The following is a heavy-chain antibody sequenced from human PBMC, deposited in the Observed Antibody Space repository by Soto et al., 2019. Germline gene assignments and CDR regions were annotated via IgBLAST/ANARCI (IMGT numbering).Heavy chain of an antibody. CDR1: GYTFSSFG. D-gene: IGHD1-1*01. J-gene: IGHJ5*02. CDR2: ISGYNGDT. CDR3: ARNRRLQLWRDL. Sequence: QVQLVQSGAEVKKPGASVQVSCKTSGYTFSSFGITWVRQAPGQVLEWIGWISGYNGDTTYAQEVQGRVTMTTDTSTSTAYLELRSLRNDDTAIYYCARNRRLQLWRDLWAQGTRVTFSS. V-gene: IGHV1-18*01.